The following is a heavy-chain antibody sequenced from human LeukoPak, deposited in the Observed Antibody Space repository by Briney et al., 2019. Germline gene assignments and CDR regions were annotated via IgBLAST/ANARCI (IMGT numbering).Heavy chain of an antibody. V-gene: IGHV4-61*02. CDR3: ATIAVAGHFDY. CDR2: IFTSGST. D-gene: IGHD6-19*01. Sequence: SETLSLTCNVSGGSISSGRYYWSWIRLPAGKGLEWIGRIFTSGSTNYNPSLKSRVTISLDTSKNQFSLKLRSVTAADTAVYYCATIAVAGHFDYWGQGTLVTVSS. CDR1: GGSISSGRYY. J-gene: IGHJ4*02.